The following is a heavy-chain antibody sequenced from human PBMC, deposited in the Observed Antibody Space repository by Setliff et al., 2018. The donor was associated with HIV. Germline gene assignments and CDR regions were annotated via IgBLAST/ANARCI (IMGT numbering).Heavy chain of an antibody. CDR1: GYPLSGYY. D-gene: IGHD3-10*01. CDR3: ARVWLYYYGSGPEAPFDY. Sequence: ASVKVSCKASGYPLSGYYMHWVRQAPGQGLEWMGRINPNSGGTNYAQKFQGRVTMTRDTSISTAYMELSRLRSDDTAVYYCARVWLYYYGSGPEAPFDYWGQGTLVTVSS. V-gene: IGHV1-2*06. CDR2: INPNSGGT. J-gene: IGHJ4*02.